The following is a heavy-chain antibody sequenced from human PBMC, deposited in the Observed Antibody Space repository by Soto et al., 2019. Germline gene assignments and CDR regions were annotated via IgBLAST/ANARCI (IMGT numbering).Heavy chain of an antibody. CDR3: ARDTKEYYYDSSGYYLGYYYYGMDV. CDR2: IYYSGST. Sequence: SETLSLTCTVSVGSISSYYWSWIRQPPGKGLEWIAYIYYSGSTNYNPSLMSRVTLSVDTSKNQFSLNLSSVTAADTAVYYCARDTKEYYYDSSGYYLGYYYYGMDVWGQGTTVTVSS. J-gene: IGHJ6*02. D-gene: IGHD3-22*01. V-gene: IGHV4-59*01. CDR1: VGSISSYY.